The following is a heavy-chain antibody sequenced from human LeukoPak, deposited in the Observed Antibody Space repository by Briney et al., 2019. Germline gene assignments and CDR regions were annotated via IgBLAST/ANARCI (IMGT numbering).Heavy chain of an antibody. J-gene: IGHJ4*02. V-gene: IGHV3-23*01. Sequence: GGSLRLSCAASGFTFSSYAMSWVRQAPGKGLEWVSAISGSGGSTYYADSVKGRFTISRDNSKNTLYLQMTSLRAEDTAVYFCAKRGIVIRGILVIGYHQEAYHYDYWGQGVLVTVSS. D-gene: IGHD3-10*01. CDR2: ISGSGGST. CDR3: AKRGIVIRGILVIGYHQEAYHYDY. CDR1: GFTFSSYA.